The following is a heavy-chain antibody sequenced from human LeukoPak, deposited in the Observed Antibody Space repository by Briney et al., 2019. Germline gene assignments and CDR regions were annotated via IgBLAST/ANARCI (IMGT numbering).Heavy chain of an antibody. CDR3: DLWLSAMGDY. J-gene: IGHJ4*02. V-gene: IGHV1-69*04. CDR2: IIPILGIA. D-gene: IGHD3-22*01. Sequence: SVKVSCKASGGTFSSYAISWVRQAPGQGLEWMGRIIPILGIANYAQKFQGRVTITTDKSTSTAYMELSSLRSEDTAVYYCDLWLSAMGDYWGQGTLVTVSS. CDR1: GGTFSSYA.